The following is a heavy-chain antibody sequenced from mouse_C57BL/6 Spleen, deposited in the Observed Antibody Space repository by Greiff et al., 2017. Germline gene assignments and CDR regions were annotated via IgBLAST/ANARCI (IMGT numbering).Heavy chain of an antibody. D-gene: IGHD4-1*01. V-gene: IGHV1-82*01. CDR3: ARRKLGRDYAMDY. Sequence: VQLQQSGPELVKPGASVKISCKASGYAFSSSWMNWVKQRPGKGLEWIGRIYPGDGDTNYNGKFKGKATLTADKSSSTAYMQLSSLTSEDSAVYFCARRKLGRDYAMDYWGQGTSVTVSS. CDR1: GYAFSSSW. CDR2: IYPGDGDT. J-gene: IGHJ4*01.